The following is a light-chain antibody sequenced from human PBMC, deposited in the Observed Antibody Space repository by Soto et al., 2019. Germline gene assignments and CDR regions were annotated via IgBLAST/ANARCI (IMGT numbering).Light chain of an antibody. CDR2: EVT. V-gene: IGLV2-14*03. J-gene: IGLJ1*01. CDR3: GSYTSSNTLV. CDR1: SSDVGGYNY. Sequence: QSALTQPASVSGSPGQSITISCTGTSSDVGGYNYVSWYQQHPGKAPKLLIYEVTYRPSGVSNRFSGSKSGNTASLTISGXXAEDEADYFCGSYTSSNTLVFGTGTKLTVL.